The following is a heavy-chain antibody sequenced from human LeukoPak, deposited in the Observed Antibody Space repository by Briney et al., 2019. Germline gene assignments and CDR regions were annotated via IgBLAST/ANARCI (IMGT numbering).Heavy chain of an antibody. V-gene: IGHV3-21*01. CDR1: GFTFSSYS. CDR3: ARVTRGGYDGYFDY. CDR2: ISTSSSYI. D-gene: IGHD5-12*01. Sequence: GGSLRLSCAASGFTFSSYSMNWVRQAPGKGLEWVSFISTSSSYIYYADSLKGRFAISRDNAKKSLYLQINSLRAEDTAVYYCARVTRGGYDGYFDYWGQGTLVTVSS. J-gene: IGHJ4*02.